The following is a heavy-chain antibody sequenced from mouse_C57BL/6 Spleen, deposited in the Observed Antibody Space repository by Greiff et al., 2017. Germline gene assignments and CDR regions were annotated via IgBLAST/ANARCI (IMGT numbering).Heavy chain of an antibody. V-gene: IGHV7-3*01. D-gene: IGHD3-2*02. CDR3: ARYGHSGMDY. Sequence: EVQLVESGGGLVQPGGSLSLSCAASGFTFTDYYMSWVRQPPGKALEWLGFIRNKANGYTTEYSASVKGRFTISRDNSQSILYLQMNALRAEDSATYYCARYGHSGMDYWGQGTSVTVSS. J-gene: IGHJ4*01. CDR1: GFTFTDYY. CDR2: IRNKANGYTT.